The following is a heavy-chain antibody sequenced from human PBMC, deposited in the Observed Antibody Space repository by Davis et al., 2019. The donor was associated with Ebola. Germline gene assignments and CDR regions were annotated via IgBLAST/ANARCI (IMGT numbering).Heavy chain of an antibody. CDR2: MNPNSGNT. J-gene: IGHJ6*02. V-gene: IGHV1-8*01. CDR3: ARPDLYSSSSDYYYYYGMDV. Sequence: ASVKVSCKASGYTFTGYDINWVRQATGQGLEWLGWMNPNSGNTGYAQKFQGSITMTRNISISTAYMELNSLRSEDTAVYYCARPDLYSSSSDYYYYYGMDVWGQGTTVTVSS. CDR1: GYTFTGYD. D-gene: IGHD6-6*01.